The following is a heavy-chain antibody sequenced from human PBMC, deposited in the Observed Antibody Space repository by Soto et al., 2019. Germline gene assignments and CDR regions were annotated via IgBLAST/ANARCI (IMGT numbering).Heavy chain of an antibody. V-gene: IGHV1-46*01. CDR2: INPSGIST. CDR3: ARSDHVVVAASRPVYFDY. CDR1: GYSFTNYY. Sequence: QVQLVQSGAEVKKPGASVKVSCKTSGYSFTNYYLHLVRQAPGQGLEWMGLINPSGISTSYAQKFQGRVTMTRDTSTSTVYMDMRSLRSEDTAVYYCARSDHVVVAASRPVYFDYWGQGNLVTVSS. D-gene: IGHD2-15*01. J-gene: IGHJ4*02.